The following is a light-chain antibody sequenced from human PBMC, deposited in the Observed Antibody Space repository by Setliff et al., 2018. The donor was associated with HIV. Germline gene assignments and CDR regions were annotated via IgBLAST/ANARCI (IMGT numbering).Light chain of an antibody. CDR2: DVS. V-gene: IGLV2-14*03. CDR3: ISYRTTSTWV. Sequence: QSALTQPASVSGSPGQSITISCTGTSSDVGAYAYVSWYQQHPGKVPKLMIYDVSNRPSGVSTRFSGSKSGNTASLTISGLQAGDEAHYYCISYRTTSTWVFGGGTKVTVL. CDR1: SSDVGAYAY. J-gene: IGLJ3*02.